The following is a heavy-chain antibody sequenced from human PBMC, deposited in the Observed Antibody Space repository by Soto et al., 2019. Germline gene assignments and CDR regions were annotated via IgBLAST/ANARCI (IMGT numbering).Heavy chain of an antibody. J-gene: IGHJ5*02. V-gene: IGHV3-23*01. Sequence: PGGSLRLSCAASGFTFSSYAMSWVRQAPGKGLEWVSAISGSGGSTYYADSVKGRFTISRDNSKNTLYLQMNSLRAEDTAVYYCASHFRGVKPLGSIDPWGQGTLVTGSS. CDR2: ISGSGGST. D-gene: IGHD3-10*01. CDR1: GFTFSSYA. CDR3: ASHFRGVKPLGSIDP.